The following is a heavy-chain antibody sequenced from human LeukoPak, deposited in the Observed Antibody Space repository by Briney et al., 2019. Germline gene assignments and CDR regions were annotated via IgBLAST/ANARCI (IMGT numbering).Heavy chain of an antibody. CDR3: ARCRSGGSCYRDVFDI. CDR1: GFTFSSYT. J-gene: IGHJ3*02. D-gene: IGHD2-15*01. CDR2: ISRSSSYI. V-gene: IGHV3-21*04. Sequence: GGSLRLSCAASGFTFSSYTMNWVRQAPGKGLEWVSSISRSSSYIYYADSVKGRFTISRDNAKNSLYLQMNSLRAEDTALYYCARCRSGGSCYRDVFDIWGQGTMVTVSS.